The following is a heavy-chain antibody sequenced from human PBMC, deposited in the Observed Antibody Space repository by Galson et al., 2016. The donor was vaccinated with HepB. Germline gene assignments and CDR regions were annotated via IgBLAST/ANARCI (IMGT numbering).Heavy chain of an antibody. CDR2: ISAYNGNT. CDR3: TREGQVGATTPYFDY. Sequence: SVKVSCKASGYTFTTYGISWVRQAPGQGLEWMGWISAYNGNTNYAQKLQGRLTMTTDTSTSTAYMELRSLRSDDTAVYYCTREGQVGATTPYFDYWGQGTLVTVSS. CDR1: GYTFTTYG. V-gene: IGHV1-18*01. D-gene: IGHD1-26*01. J-gene: IGHJ4*02.